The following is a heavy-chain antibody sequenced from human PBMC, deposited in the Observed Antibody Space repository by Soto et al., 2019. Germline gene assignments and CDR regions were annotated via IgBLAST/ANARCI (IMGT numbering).Heavy chain of an antibody. CDR3: AHRVLRTVFGLVTTTAIYFDF. Sequence: QITLNESGPTQVKPRQTLTLTCTFSGFSLTTSGVGVGWIRQSPGKAPEWLALIYWDDDKRYSPSLKSRLTIPNDTAKNQVALTLADLDPAATATYSCAHRVLRTVFGLVTTTAIYFDFWGQGTPVAVSS. V-gene: IGHV2-5*02. J-gene: IGHJ4*02. CDR1: GFSLTTSGVG. D-gene: IGHD3-3*01. CDR2: IYWDDDK.